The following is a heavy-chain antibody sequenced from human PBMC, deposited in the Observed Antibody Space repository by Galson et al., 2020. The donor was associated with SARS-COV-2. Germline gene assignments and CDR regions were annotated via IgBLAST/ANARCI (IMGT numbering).Heavy chain of an antibody. CDR1: GYTFTGYY. Sequence: GESLKISCKPSGYTFTGYYLHWVRQAPGQGLEWMGWINPNTGGTNYAQKFQGRVTMTRDTSISTAYMELSRLTSDDTAVYYCSKSNWDDGSGSYSPYYFGMDVWGQGTTVTV. CDR3: SKSNWDDGSGSYSPYYFGMDV. V-gene: IGHV1-2*02. D-gene: IGHD3-10*01. CDR2: INPNTGGT. J-gene: IGHJ6*02.